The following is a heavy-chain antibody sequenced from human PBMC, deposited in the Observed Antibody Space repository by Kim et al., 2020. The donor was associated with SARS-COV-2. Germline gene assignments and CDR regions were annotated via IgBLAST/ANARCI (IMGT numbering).Heavy chain of an antibody. V-gene: IGHV3-53*01. CDR3: ATSGPWAPSY. J-gene: IGHJ4*02. Sequence: GGSLRLSCAASGFTVSSSYMSWVRQAPGKGLECVSVIDSGGTTYYADSVKGRFTISRDNSKNTLYLQMNGLRVDDTAVYYCATSGPWAPSYWGQGTLVTVSS. CDR2: IDSGGTT. D-gene: IGHD1-26*01. CDR1: GFTVSSSY.